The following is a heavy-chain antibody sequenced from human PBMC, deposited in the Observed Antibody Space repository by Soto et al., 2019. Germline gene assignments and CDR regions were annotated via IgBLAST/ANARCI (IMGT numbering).Heavy chain of an antibody. V-gene: IGHV3-30-3*01. CDR3: ARGDYCDSSGYYR. J-gene: IGHJ4*02. CDR2: ISYDGSNK. CDR1: GFTFSSYA. Sequence: QVQLVESGGGVVQPGRSLRLSCAASGFTFSSYAMHWVRQAPGKGLEWVAVISYDGSNKYYADSVKGRFTISRDNSKNTLYLQMNSLRAEDTAVYYCARGDYCDSSGYYRWGQGTLVTVSS. D-gene: IGHD3-22*01.